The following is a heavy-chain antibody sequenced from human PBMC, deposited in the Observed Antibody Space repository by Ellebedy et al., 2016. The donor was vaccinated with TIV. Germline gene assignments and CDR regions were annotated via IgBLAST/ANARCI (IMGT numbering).Heavy chain of an antibody. V-gene: IGHV3-7*04. D-gene: IGHD2-2*01. J-gene: IGHJ3*02. CDR1: GFTFNTFW. Sequence: GESLKISCEASGFTFNTFWMGWIRQAPGKGLEYVAHIKYDEIETYHADSVKGRFTISRDNARKSVYLQMHSLRVDDTAMYYCARDTVVVPAGDAFDIWGQGTMVTVSS. CDR2: IKYDEIET. CDR3: ARDTVVVPAGDAFDI.